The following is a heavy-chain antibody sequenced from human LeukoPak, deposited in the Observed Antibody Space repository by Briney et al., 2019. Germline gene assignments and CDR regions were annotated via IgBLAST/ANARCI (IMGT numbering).Heavy chain of an antibody. CDR2: VDPEDGEI. CDR3: ATIVWSGYYRVDY. D-gene: IGHD3-3*01. J-gene: IGHJ4*02. V-gene: IGHV1-69-2*01. Sequence: ASVTVSCKASGYTFTKYFIHWVQQAPGKGLEWMGRVDPEDGEIVYAAMFQGSVAITADTSTDTAYMEMTSLTSEDTAVYYCATIVWSGYYRVDYWGQGTLVTVSS. CDR1: GYTFTKYF.